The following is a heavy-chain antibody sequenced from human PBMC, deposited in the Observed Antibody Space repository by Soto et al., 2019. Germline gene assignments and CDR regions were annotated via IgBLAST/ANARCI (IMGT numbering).Heavy chain of an antibody. Sequence: QVQLVQSGAEVKKPGSSVKVSCKASGGTFSSYTISWVRQAPGQGLEWMGRIIPILGIANYAQKFQGRVTITADKSTSTAYMELSSLRSEDTAVYYCARELVSYYYGSGSSIGMDVWGQGTTVTVSS. CDR1: GGTFSSYT. CDR2: IIPILGIA. V-gene: IGHV1-69*08. CDR3: ARELVSYYYGSGSSIGMDV. J-gene: IGHJ6*02. D-gene: IGHD3-10*01.